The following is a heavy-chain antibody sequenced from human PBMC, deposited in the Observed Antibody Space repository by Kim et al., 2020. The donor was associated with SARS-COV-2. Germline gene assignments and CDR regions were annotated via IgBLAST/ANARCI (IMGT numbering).Heavy chain of an antibody. CDR2: IYYSGST. J-gene: IGHJ5*02. Sequence: SETLSLTCTVSGGSISSYYWSWIRQPPGKGLEWIGYIYYSGSTNYNPSLKSRVTISVEPSKNQFSLKLSSVTAADTAVYYGARRSRLYSSSWYWFDPWGQGTLVTVSS. CDR1: GGSISSYY. CDR3: ARRSRLYSSSWYWFDP. D-gene: IGHD6-13*01. V-gene: IGHV4-59*08.